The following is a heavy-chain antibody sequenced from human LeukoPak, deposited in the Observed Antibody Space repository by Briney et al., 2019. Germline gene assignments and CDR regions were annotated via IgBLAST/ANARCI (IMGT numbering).Heavy chain of an antibody. CDR3: ARDGGLGTNFDY. CDR1: GFTFRNYW. CDR2: TKPDGSAE. V-gene: IGHV3-7*01. J-gene: IGHJ4*02. Sequence: PGGSLRLSCAASGFTFRNYWMGWVRQAPGKGLEWVANTKPDGSAEYYADSVRGRFTTSRDNANNFLYLQMNRLRAEDTAVYYCARDGGLGTNFDYWGQGTLVTVSS. D-gene: IGHD2-15*01.